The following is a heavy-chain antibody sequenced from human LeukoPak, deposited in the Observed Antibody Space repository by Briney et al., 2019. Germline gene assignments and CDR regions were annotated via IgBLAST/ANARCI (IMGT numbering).Heavy chain of an antibody. CDR3: AKVGYASGWTYFDH. V-gene: IGHV4-4*07. Sequence: SDTLSLTCSVSGGSISDSYWSWLRQPAGKGLEWIGRIDASGSTNYNPPLKSRVTVSVDTSKNQFSLTLNSVTAADTALYFCAKVGYASGWTYFDHWGQGTLVTVSS. CDR2: IDASGST. J-gene: IGHJ4*02. CDR1: GGSISDSY. D-gene: IGHD6-19*01.